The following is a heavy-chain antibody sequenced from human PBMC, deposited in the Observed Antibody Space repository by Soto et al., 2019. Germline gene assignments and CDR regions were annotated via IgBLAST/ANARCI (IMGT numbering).Heavy chain of an antibody. V-gene: IGHV3-21*01. CDR1: GFSFSAYN. CDR3: VRSPKIGVRGAF. CDR2: IKVGSSRI. D-gene: IGHD3-16*01. Sequence: GGSLRLSCIGSGFSFSAYNMNWVRQAPGKGLEWVSSIKVGSSRIYQPDSMKGRFTISRDDARNSVYLQINSLRAEDTALYFCVRSPKIGVRGAFWGRGIQVTVSS. J-gene: IGHJ1*01.